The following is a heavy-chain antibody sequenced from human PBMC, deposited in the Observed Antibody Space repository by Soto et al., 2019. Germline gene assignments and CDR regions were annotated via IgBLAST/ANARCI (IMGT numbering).Heavy chain of an antibody. CDR3: ARDLVY. V-gene: IGHV2-26*01. CDR1: GFSLSNARMR. CDR2: IFSNDEK. Sequence: SGPTLVNPTKTLTLTCTVSGFSLSNARMRVSRIRQTPRKALEWLAHIFSNDEKSYSTSLKSRLTISKDTPKSQVVLTILNMDPVDTATYYCARDLVYWGKGTTVTVSS. D-gene: IGHD2-8*01. J-gene: IGHJ6*04.